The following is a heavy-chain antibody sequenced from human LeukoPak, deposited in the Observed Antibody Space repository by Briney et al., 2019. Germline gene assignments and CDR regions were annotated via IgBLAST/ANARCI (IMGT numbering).Heavy chain of an antibody. CDR1: GFTFSDYG. CDR3: VRYCNGGSCYRAAFDV. V-gene: IGHV3-33*01. Sequence: PGRSLRLSCAASGFTFSDYGMYWVRQAAGKGGEGVGLIWYDGGKKYYTDSVRGRFTISRDNSKNTLYLQMDSLRAEDTAVYYCVRYCNGGSCYRAAFDVWGPGTMVTVSS. J-gene: IGHJ3*01. D-gene: IGHD2-15*01. CDR2: IWYDGGKK.